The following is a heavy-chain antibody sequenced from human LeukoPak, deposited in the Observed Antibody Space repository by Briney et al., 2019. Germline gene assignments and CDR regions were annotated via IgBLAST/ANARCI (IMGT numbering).Heavy chain of an antibody. D-gene: IGHD6-19*01. J-gene: IGHJ4*02. Sequence: SQTLSLTCAISGDSVSSNSAAWNWIRQSPSRGLEWLGRTYYRSKWYNDYAVSVKSRVTINPDTFKNQFSLQLNSVTPEDTGVYYCARVRRIAVTAYYFDSWGQGTLVTVSS. CDR3: ARVRRIAVTAYYFDS. CDR1: GDSVSSNSAA. CDR2: TYYRSKWYN. V-gene: IGHV6-1*01.